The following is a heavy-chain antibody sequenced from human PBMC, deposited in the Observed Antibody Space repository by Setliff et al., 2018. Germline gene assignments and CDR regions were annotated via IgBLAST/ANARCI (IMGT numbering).Heavy chain of an antibody. Sequence: ASVKVSCKASGYTFSSYAMNWVRQAPGQGLEWMGWINTNTGNPTYAQGFTGRFVFSLXXXXXXXXXXXXXXXAEDTAVYYCARGEYTSLPSGVYYHMDVWGKGTTVTVSS. J-gene: IGHJ6*03. CDR3: ARGEYTSLPSGVYYHMDV. CDR1: GYTFSSYA. D-gene: IGHD6-6*01. V-gene: IGHV7-4-1*01. CDR2: INTNTGNP.